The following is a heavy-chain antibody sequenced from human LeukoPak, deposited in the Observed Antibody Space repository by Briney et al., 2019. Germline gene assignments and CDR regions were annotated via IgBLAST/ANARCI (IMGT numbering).Heavy chain of an antibody. CDR1: GYTFTTHG. Sequence: ASVKVSCKASGYTFTTHGIAWVRQAPGQGLEWMGWISAHNGNTNYAQSLQGRVTMTTDTSTNTAYMELRSRRSDDTAVYYCARDGYFDLWGRGTLVTVSS. J-gene: IGHJ2*01. V-gene: IGHV1-18*01. CDR3: ARDGYFDL. CDR2: ISAHNGNT.